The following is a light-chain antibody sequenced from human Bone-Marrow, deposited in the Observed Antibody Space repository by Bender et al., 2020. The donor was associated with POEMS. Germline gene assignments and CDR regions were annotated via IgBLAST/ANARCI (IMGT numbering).Light chain of an antibody. Sequence: SYELTQPPSVSVAPGQTATILCEGENVGDENVHWYQQRPGQAPVVVVSDDSERPSGIPNRFSGSKSGNTASLTISGLQAEDEADYYCSSYTITYTYVFGTGTKVTVL. V-gene: IGLV3-21*02. J-gene: IGLJ1*01. CDR1: NVGDEN. CDR2: DDS. CDR3: SSYTITYTYV.